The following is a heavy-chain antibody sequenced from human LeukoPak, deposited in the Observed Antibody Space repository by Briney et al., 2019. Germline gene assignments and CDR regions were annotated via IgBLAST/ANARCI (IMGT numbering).Heavy chain of an antibody. D-gene: IGHD2-15*01. CDR3: VRGYSFGPYGVDV. J-gene: IGHJ6*02. Sequence: PGGSLRLSCAASGFTFDDYGMSWVRQAPGKGLEWVSGINWNGGSTGYADSVKGRFTISKDNAKNSLYLQMSSLRAEDTAVYFCVRGYSFGPYGVDVWGQGTTVTVSS. V-gene: IGHV3-20*04. CDR1: GFTFDDYG. CDR2: INWNGGST.